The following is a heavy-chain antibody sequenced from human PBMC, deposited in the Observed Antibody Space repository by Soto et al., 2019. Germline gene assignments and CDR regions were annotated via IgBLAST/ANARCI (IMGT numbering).Heavy chain of an antibody. CDR1: GYTFTSYG. Sequence: ASVKVSCKASGYTFTSYGISWVRQAPGQGLEWMGWISAYNGNTNYAQKLQGRVTMTTDTSTSTAYMELRSLRSDDTAVYYCARDWVSSYRYDDYGMDVWGQGTTVTVSS. J-gene: IGHJ6*02. CDR3: ARDWVSSYRYDDYGMDV. V-gene: IGHV1-18*04. CDR2: ISAYNGNT. D-gene: IGHD6-6*01.